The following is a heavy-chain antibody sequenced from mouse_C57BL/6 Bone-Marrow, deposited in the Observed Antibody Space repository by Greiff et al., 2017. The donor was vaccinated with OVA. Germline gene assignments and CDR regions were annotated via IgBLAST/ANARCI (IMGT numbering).Heavy chain of an antibody. J-gene: IGHJ2*01. CDR1: GYTFTDYY. V-gene: IGHV1-26*01. D-gene: IGHD1-1*01. CDR3: ARIGIYYYGSSFDD. CDR2: INPNNGGT. Sequence: VQLQQSGPELVKPGASVKISCKASGYTFTDYYMNWVKQSHGKSLEWIGDINPNNGGTSYNQKFKGKATLTVDKSSSTAYMELRSLTSEDSAVYYCARIGIYYYGSSFDDWGQGTTLTVSS.